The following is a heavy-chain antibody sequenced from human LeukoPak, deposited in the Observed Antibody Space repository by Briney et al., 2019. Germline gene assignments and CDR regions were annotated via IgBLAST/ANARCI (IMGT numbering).Heavy chain of an antibody. CDR2: IYNSGTA. CDR3: AREKLTGDRGLSYFDY. D-gene: IGHD7-27*01. Sequence: KASETLSLTCTVSGDSISRFSWSWIRQPPGKGLEWIGCIYNSGTALYNPPLKSRVAMSLDKSKNQFSLKLSSVTAADTAVYYCAREKLTGDRGLSYFDYWGQGTLVTVSS. CDR1: GDSISRFS. V-gene: IGHV4-59*12. J-gene: IGHJ4*02.